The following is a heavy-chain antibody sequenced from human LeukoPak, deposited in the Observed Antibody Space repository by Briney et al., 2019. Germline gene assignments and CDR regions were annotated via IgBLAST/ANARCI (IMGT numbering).Heavy chain of an antibody. CDR2: IYYSGST. D-gene: IGHD1-26*01. CDR3: ARRPIVGATGYFDY. J-gene: IGHJ4*02. CDR1: GGSISSSSYY. Sequence: PSETLSLTCTVSGGSISSSSYYWGWIRQPPGKGLEWIGSIYYSGSTYYNPSLKSRVTISVDTSKNQFSLKLSSVTAADTAVYYCARRPIVGATGYFDYWGQGTLLTVSS. V-gene: IGHV4-39*07.